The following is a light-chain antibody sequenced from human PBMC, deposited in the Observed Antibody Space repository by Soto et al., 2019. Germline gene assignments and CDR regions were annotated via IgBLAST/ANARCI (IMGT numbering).Light chain of an antibody. J-gene: IGKJ4*01. CDR2: DAS. CDR1: QGIGSA. V-gene: IGKV1-13*02. Sequence: AIQLTQSPSSLSASIGDRVTITCRARQGIGSALAWYQQAPGKPPKLLIFDASTLENGVPSRFSGGGSGTDFTLTISSLQPEDFSTYYCLLFNTYPQAFGGWTKLEIK. CDR3: LLFNTYPQA.